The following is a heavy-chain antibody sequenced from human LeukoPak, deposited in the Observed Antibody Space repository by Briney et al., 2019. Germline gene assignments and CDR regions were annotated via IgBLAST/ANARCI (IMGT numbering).Heavy chain of an antibody. Sequence: SETLSLTCAVSGYSIGSGYYWGWLRQAPGKGLEWIGATFTNGATRYNPSIRGRATISVATSNNQFSLRLNSVTAADSAVYYCAREPHCTTGRCFLAGYYMDVWGTGTTVTVSS. V-gene: IGHV4-38-2*02. CDR1: GYSIGSGYY. CDR2: TFTNGAT. D-gene: IGHD2-8*01. CDR3: AREPHCTTGRCFLAGYYMDV. J-gene: IGHJ6*03.